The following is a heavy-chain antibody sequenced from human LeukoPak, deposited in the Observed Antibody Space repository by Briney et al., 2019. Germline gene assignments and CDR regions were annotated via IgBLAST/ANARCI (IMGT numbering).Heavy chain of an antibody. CDR3: ARGTIAAAGYYYFDY. D-gene: IGHD6-13*01. V-gene: IGHV3-7*04. J-gene: IGHJ4*02. CDR2: IKQDGSEK. Sequence: QTGGSLRLSCAASGFTFSSYWMSWVRQAPGKGLEWVANIKQDGSEKYYVDSVKGRFTIPRDNAKNSLYLQMNSLRAEDTAVYYCARGTIAAAGYYYFDYWGQGTQVTVSS. CDR1: GFTFSSYW.